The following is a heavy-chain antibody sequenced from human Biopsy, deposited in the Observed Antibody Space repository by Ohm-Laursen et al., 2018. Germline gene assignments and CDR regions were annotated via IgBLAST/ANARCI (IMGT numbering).Heavy chain of an antibody. CDR3: AKDVRVKVQLDGMDV. D-gene: IGHD1-1*01. V-gene: IGHV3-9*01. Sequence: SLRLSCSASGSTFDGYAMHWVWQAPGKGLEWVSGISWHSGSRGYADSVKGRFTISRDNAKKLLYLQMNSLRAEDTALYYCAKDVRVKVQLDGMDVWGQGTTVTVSS. J-gene: IGHJ6*02. CDR2: ISWHSGSR. CDR1: GSTFDGYA.